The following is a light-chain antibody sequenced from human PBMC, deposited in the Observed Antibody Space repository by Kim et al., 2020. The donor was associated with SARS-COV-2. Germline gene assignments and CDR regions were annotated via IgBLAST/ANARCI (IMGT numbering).Light chain of an antibody. CDR3: QKFISYPVLVI. Sequence: AIQLTQSPSSLSASVGDRVTITCRASQGISSALAWYQQKPGKAPKLLVYDGSSVEGGVPSRFTGSGSGTEFTLTISSLQPEDFATYYCQKFISYPVLVIFCPGTKVDIK. V-gene: IGKV1-13*02. CDR2: DGS. CDR1: QGISSA. J-gene: IGKJ3*01.